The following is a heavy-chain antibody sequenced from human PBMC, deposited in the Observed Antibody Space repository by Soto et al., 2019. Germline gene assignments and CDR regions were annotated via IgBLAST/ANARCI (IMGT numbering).Heavy chain of an antibody. CDR1: GYTFTSXG. V-gene: IGHV1-18*01. CDR3: ARARLXYALDY. CDR2: ISAYNGNT. Sequence: QVQLGQSGAEVKKPGASVKVSCKASGYTFTSXGXTXVRQAPGHGLEWMGWISAYNGNTNYAQKLQGXXXXXXXXXXXXXXXXXXXXXXXXXXXXXCARARLXYALDYWGQGTLVTVSS. D-gene: IGHD6-6*01. J-gene: IGHJ4*02.